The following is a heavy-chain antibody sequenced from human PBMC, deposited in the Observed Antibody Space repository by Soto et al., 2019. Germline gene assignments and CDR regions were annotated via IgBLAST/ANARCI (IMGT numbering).Heavy chain of an antibody. CDR1: GFTFSSYG. CDR3: AKDIEWLATSNYYYGMDV. V-gene: IGHV3-30*18. CDR2: ISYDGSNK. J-gene: IGHJ6*02. D-gene: IGHD6-19*01. Sequence: GGSLRLSCAASGFTFSSYGMHWVRQAPGKGLEWVAVISYDGSNKYYADSVKGRFTISRDNSKNTLYLQMNSLRAEDTAVYYCAKDIEWLATSNYYYGMDVWGQGTTVTVSS.